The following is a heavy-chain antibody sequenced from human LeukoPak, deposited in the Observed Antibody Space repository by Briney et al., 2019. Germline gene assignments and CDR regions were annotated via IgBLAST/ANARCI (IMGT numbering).Heavy chain of an antibody. Sequence: PSETLSLTCTVSGYSISSGYYWGWIRQPPGKGLEWIGSIYHSGSTYYNSSLKSRVTISVDTSKNQFSLKLSSVTAADTAVYYCARGDRLYYDSSGYYERYNWFDPWGQGTLVTVSS. D-gene: IGHD3-22*01. V-gene: IGHV4-38-2*02. CDR2: IYHSGST. J-gene: IGHJ5*02. CDR3: ARGDRLYYDSSGYYERYNWFDP. CDR1: GYSISSGYY.